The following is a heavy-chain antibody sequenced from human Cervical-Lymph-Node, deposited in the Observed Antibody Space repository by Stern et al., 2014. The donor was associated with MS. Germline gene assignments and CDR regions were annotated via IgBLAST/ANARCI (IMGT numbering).Heavy chain of an antibody. CDR3: ARRGSNKYYGMDV. J-gene: IGHJ6*02. Sequence: VQLEESGPEVKKPGASVKVSCKASGYIFSTFGITWVRQAPGQGLEWMGGISVKHGNTNSAQKVQDRLIMTTDTSTSTAYMELRNLRVDDTGVYYCARRGSNKYYGMDVWGQGTTVTVSS. CDR2: ISVKHGNT. V-gene: IGHV1-18*01. CDR1: GYIFSTFG. D-gene: IGHD2/OR15-2a*01.